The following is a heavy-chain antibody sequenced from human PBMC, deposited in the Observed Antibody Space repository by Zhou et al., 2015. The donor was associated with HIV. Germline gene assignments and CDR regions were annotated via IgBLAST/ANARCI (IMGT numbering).Heavy chain of an antibody. CDR1: GGTFSSYT. J-gene: IGHJ6*02. CDR2: IIPILGIA. CDR3: ARVLDTAMGTHYYYGMDV. V-gene: IGHV1-69*02. D-gene: IGHD5-18*01. Sequence: QVQLVQSGAEVKKPGSSVKVSCKASGGTFSSYTISWVRQAPGQGLEWMGRIIPILGIANYAQKFQGRVTITADKSTSTAYMELSSLRSEDTAVYYCARVLDTAMGTHYYYGMDVWGQGTTVTVSS.